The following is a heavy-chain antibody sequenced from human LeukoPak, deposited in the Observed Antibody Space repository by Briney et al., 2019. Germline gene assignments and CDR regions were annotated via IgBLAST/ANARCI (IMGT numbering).Heavy chain of an antibody. CDR1: GFTFSSYS. J-gene: IGHJ6*02. CDR3: ARGHYGLDV. CDR2: ISSRSDYT. Sequence: GGSLRLSCAASGFTFSSYSMNWVRQAPGRGLEWVSYISSRSDYTDNADSVKGRFTISRDNARNSLFLQMDSLRADDTAVYYCARGHYGLDVWGQGTTVTVSS. V-gene: IGHV3-21*05.